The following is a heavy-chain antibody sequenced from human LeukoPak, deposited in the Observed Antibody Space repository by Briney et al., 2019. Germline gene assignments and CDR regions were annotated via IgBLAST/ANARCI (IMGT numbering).Heavy chain of an antibody. Sequence: GASVKVSCKASGYTFTSYGISWVRQAPGQGLEWMGWISAYNGNTNYAQKLQGRVTMTTDTSTSTAYMELRSLRSDDTAVYYCAGDRHYSSGWYGPGWYFDLWGRGTLVTVSS. D-gene: IGHD6-19*01. CDR3: AGDRHYSSGWYGPGWYFDL. CDR2: ISAYNGNT. V-gene: IGHV1-18*01. J-gene: IGHJ2*01. CDR1: GYTFTSYG.